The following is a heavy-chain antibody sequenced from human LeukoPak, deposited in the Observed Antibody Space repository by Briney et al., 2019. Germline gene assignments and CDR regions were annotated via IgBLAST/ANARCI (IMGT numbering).Heavy chain of an antibody. J-gene: IGHJ4*02. Sequence: GGSLRLSCAASGFTFSNYAISWVRQAPGKGLEWVSSISDSGGSTYYADSVKGRFTISRDNSRNTLSLQMNSLRAEDTAVYYCAKGHNNYYFTIDYWGQGTLVTVSS. D-gene: IGHD2/OR15-2a*01. V-gene: IGHV3-23*01. CDR1: GFTFSNYA. CDR3: AKGHNNYYFTIDY. CDR2: ISDSGGST.